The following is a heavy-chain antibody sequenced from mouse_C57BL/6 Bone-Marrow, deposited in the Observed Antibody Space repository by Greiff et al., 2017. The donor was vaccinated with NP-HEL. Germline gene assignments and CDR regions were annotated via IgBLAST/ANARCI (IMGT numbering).Heavy chain of an antibody. Sequence: EVHLVESGGGLVKPGGSLKLSCAASGFTFSDYGMHWVRQAPEKGLEWVAYISSGSSTIYYEDTVKGRFTISRDNAKNTLFLQMTSLRSEDTAMYYCARAEGYPYYFDYWGQGTTLTVSS. CDR3: ARAEGYPYYFDY. CDR2: ISSGSSTI. V-gene: IGHV5-17*01. D-gene: IGHD2-2*01. CDR1: GFTFSDYG. J-gene: IGHJ2*01.